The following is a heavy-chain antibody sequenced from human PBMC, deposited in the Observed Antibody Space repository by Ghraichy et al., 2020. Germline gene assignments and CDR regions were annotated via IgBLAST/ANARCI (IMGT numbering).Heavy chain of an antibody. J-gene: IGHJ3*02. D-gene: IGHD4-17*01. V-gene: IGHV3-21*01. CDR2: ISSSSSYI. CDR3: ARTGVDYGDFFYAFDI. CDR1: GFTFSSYS. Sequence: GGSLRLSCAASGFTFSSYSMNWVRQAPGKGLEWVSSISSSSSYIYYADSVKGRFTISRDNAKNSLYLQMNSLRAEDTAVYYCARTGVDYGDFFYAFDIWGQGTMVTVSS.